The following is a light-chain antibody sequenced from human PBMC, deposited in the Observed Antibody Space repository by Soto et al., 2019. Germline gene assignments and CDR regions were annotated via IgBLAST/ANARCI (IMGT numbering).Light chain of an antibody. CDR3: QSYDSSLSGGV. J-gene: IGLJ3*02. CDR1: SSNIGAGYD. V-gene: IGLV1-40*01. Sequence: QPVLTQPPSVSGAPGQRVTISCTGSSSNIGAGYDVHWYQQLPGTAPKLLIYGNSNRPSGVPDRFSGYKSGTSASLAITGLQAEDDADYYCQSYDSSLSGGVFGGGTKLTVL. CDR2: GNS.